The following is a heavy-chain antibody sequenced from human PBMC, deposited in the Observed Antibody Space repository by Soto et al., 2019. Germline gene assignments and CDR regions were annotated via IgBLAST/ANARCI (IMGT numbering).Heavy chain of an antibody. D-gene: IGHD3-10*01. CDR3: ARRYYYGSGSFYYYYGMDV. Sequence: QEQLVQSGAEVKKPGASVKVSCKASGYTFNSYDINWVREAPGQGLEWMGGIIPIFGTANYAQKFQGRVTITADESTSTAYMELSSLRSEDTAVYYCARRYYYGSGSFYYYYGMDVWGQGTTVTVSS. CDR2: IIPIFGTA. CDR1: GYTFNSYD. J-gene: IGHJ6*02. V-gene: IGHV1-69*01.